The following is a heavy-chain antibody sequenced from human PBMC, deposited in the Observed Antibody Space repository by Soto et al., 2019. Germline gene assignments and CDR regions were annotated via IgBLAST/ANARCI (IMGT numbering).Heavy chain of an antibody. V-gene: IGHV1-18*04. CDR1: GYTLTNYG. J-gene: IGHJ3*02. CDR3: ATDGPSNSGNLYAFDI. CDR2: VTPYKADT. Sequence: ASVKVSCKASGYTLTNYGVTWVRQAPGQGLEWLGRVTPYKADTNSAQNLQGRVTMATDTSTNTAYLELRSLRSDDTAVYFCATDGPSNSGNLYAFDIWGQGTMVTVSS. D-gene: IGHD5-12*01.